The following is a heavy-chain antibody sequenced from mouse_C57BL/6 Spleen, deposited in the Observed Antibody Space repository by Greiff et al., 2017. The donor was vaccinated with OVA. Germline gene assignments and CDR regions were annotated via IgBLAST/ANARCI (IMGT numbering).Heavy chain of an antibody. J-gene: IGHJ2*01. V-gene: IGHV1-62-2*01. D-gene: IGHD1-1*01. Sequence: VKLQESGAELVKPGASVKLSCKASGYTFTEYTIHWVKQRSGQGLEWIGWFYPGSGSIKYNEKFKDKATLTADKSSSTVYMELSRLTSEDSAVYFCARHEGGYYYGSSYNYFDYWGQGTTLTVSS. CDR3: ARHEGGYYYGSSYNYFDY. CDR1: GYTFTEYT. CDR2: FYPGSGSI.